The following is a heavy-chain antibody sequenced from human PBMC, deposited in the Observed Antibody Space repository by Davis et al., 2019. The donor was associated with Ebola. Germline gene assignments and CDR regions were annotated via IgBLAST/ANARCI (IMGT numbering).Heavy chain of an antibody. V-gene: IGHV3-21*05. J-gene: IGHJ6*02. CDR3: AKSYETYYYDSSAYSTGMDV. CDR2: ISSSSSYT. D-gene: IGHD3-22*01. CDR1: GFTFSSYN. Sequence: GESLKISCAASGFTFSSYNMNWVRQAPGKGLEWVSYISSSSSYTNYADSVKGRFTISRDNAKNTLYLQMNSLRAEDTAVYYCAKSYETYYYDSSAYSTGMDVWGQGTTVTVSS.